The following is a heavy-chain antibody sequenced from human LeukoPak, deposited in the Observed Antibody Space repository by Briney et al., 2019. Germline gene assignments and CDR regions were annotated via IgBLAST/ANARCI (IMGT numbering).Heavy chain of an antibody. CDR1: GGFLSGYY. Sequence: SETLSLTCAVYGGFLSGYYWSWLRQPPGKGLEWIGEINHNGGTNYNGGTNYNPSLKSRVTISIDTSKNQFSLKLSSVTAADTAVYYCARGPYYYGSGSYYLWGRGTLVIVSS. CDR2: INHNGGTNYNGGT. D-gene: IGHD3-10*01. J-gene: IGHJ4*02. CDR3: ARGPYYYGSGSYYL. V-gene: IGHV4-34*01.